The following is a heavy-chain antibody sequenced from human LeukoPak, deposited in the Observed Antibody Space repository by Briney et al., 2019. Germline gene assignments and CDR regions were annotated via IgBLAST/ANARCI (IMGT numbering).Heavy chain of an antibody. CDR1: GFTFRNYD. J-gene: IGHJ4*02. D-gene: IGHD3-10*01. CDR3: AREGYYGSGSPPSLYFDY. Sequence: QAGGSLRLSCAASGFTFRNYDIHWVRQAPGKGLEWVAVTSSDLNVKLYADSVKGRFTISRDNSRSTLYLQMNSLRPEDTAIYYCAREGYYGSGSPPSLYFDYWGQGTLVTVSS. CDR2: TSSDLNVK. V-gene: IGHV3-30-3*01.